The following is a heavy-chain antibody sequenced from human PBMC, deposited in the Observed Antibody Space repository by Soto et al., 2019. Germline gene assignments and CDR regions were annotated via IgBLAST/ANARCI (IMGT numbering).Heavy chain of an antibody. Sequence: QVPLVESGGGVVQPGRSLRLSCAASGFTCSSYGMHWVRQAPGKGLEWVAVISYDGSDKYYADSVKGRFTISRDNSKNTLYLQMNSLRAEDTAVYYCAKALVVEDYFDYWGQGTLVTVSS. CDR2: ISYDGSDK. D-gene: IGHD2-8*02. J-gene: IGHJ4*02. CDR3: AKALVVEDYFDY. V-gene: IGHV3-30*18. CDR1: GFTCSSYG.